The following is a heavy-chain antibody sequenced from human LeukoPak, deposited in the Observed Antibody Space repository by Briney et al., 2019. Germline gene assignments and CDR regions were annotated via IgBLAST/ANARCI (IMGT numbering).Heavy chain of an antibody. J-gene: IGHJ6*02. CDR2: IKTNTGNP. V-gene: IGHV7-4-1*02. Sequence: ASVKVSCKASGYTFTSYAMNWVRQAPGQGLEWMGWIKTNTGNPTYAQGFTGRFVFSLDTSVSTAYLQISSLKAEDTAVYYCARDPRYCSSTSCLYNYYGMDVWGQGTTVTVSS. CDR1: GYTFTSYA. CDR3: ARDPRYCSSTSCLYNYYGMDV. D-gene: IGHD2-2*01.